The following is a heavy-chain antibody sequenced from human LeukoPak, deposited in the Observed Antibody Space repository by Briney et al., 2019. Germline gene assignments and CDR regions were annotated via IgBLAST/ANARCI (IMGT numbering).Heavy chain of an antibody. CDR3: AKDRRYYGSGRSFDAFDI. CDR1: GFTFSSYG. CDR2: ISYDGSNK. Sequence: PGRSLRLSCSASGFTFSSYGMHWVRQPPGKGLEWVAVISYDGSNKYYADSVKGRFTISRDNSKNVLYLQMNSLRAEDTAVYYCAKDRRYYGSGRSFDAFDIWGQGTMVTVSS. V-gene: IGHV3-30*18. J-gene: IGHJ3*02. D-gene: IGHD3-10*01.